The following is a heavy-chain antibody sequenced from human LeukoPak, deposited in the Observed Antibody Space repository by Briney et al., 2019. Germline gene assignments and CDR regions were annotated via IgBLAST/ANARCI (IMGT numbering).Heavy chain of an antibody. D-gene: IGHD6-13*01. CDR3: ARGERAAAAYNWFDP. J-gene: IGHJ5*02. Sequence: SETLSLTCAVSGGSISSSNWWSWVRQPPGKGLEWIGEIYHSGSTNYNPSLKSRVTISVDKSKNQFSLKLSSVTAADTAVYYCARGERAAAAYNWFDPWGQGTLVTVSS. CDR1: GGSISSSNW. CDR2: IYHSGST. V-gene: IGHV4-4*02.